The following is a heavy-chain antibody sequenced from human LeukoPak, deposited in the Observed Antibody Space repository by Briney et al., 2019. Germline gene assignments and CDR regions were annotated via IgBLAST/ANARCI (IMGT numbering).Heavy chain of an antibody. V-gene: IGHV3-53*01. Sequence: GGSLRLSCAASGFTVSSNYMSWVRQAPGKGLEWVSVIYSGGSTYYADSVRGRFTISRDNSKNTLYLQMNSLRAEDTAVYYCARGRGAYYYYMDVWGKGTTVTVSS. CDR2: IYSGGST. J-gene: IGHJ6*03. CDR1: GFTVSSNY. D-gene: IGHD3-10*01. CDR3: ARGRGAYYYYMDV.